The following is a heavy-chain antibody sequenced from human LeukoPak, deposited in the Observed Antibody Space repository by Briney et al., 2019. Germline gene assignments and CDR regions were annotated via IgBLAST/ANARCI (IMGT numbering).Heavy chain of an antibody. V-gene: IGHV1-8*01. J-gene: IGHJ4*02. CDR2: MNPNSGNT. CDR3: ARGYCSGGSCYSPFDY. CDR1: GYTFTSYA. Sequence: ASVNVSCKASGYTFTSYAINWVRQATGQGLEWMGWMNPNSGNTGYAQKFQGRVTMTRNTSISTAYMELSSLRSEDTAVYYCARGYCSGGSCYSPFDYWGQGTLVTVSS. D-gene: IGHD2-15*01.